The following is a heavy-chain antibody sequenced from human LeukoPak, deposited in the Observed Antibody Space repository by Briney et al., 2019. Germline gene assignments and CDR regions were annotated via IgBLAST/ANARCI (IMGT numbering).Heavy chain of an antibody. Sequence: PSETLSLTCAVYGGSFSGYYWSWIRQPPGKGLEWIGEINHSGSTNYNPSLKSRVTISVDTSKNQFSLKLSSVTAADTAVYYCAREPRRQWLVIRWFVPWGQGTLVTVSS. CDR1: GGSFSGYY. D-gene: IGHD6-19*01. CDR3: AREPRRQWLVIRWFVP. V-gene: IGHV4-34*01. CDR2: INHSGST. J-gene: IGHJ5*02.